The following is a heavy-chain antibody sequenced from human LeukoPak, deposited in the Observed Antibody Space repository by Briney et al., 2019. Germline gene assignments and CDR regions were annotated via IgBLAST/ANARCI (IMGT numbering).Heavy chain of an antibody. CDR1: GFTFSSYA. Sequence: GRSLRLSCAASGFTFSSYAMHWVRQAPGKGLGWVAVISYDGSNTYYADSVKGRFTISRDNSENTLYLQMNSLRAEDTAVYYCARDRLLRFLEWLFDYWGQGTLVTVSS. V-gene: IGHV3-30-3*01. CDR3: ARDRLLRFLEWLFDY. D-gene: IGHD3-3*01. CDR2: ISYDGSNT. J-gene: IGHJ4*02.